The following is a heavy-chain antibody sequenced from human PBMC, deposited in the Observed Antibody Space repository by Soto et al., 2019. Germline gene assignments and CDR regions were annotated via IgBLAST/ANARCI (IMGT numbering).Heavy chain of an antibody. CDR1: GYTFTSYG. CDR2: ISAYNGNT. Sequence: GASVKVSCKASGYTFTSYGISWVRQAPGQGLEWMGWISAYNGNTNYAQKLQGRVTMTTDTSTSTAYMELRSLRSDDTAVYYCARGATIFGVVKNYYYYGMDVWGQGTTVTVSS. D-gene: IGHD3-3*01. J-gene: IGHJ6*02. V-gene: IGHV1-18*01. CDR3: ARGATIFGVVKNYYYYGMDV.